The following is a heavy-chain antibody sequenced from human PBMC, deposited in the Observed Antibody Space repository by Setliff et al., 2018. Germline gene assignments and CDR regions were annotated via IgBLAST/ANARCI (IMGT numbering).Heavy chain of an antibody. CDR1: GYTYTNYG. CDR3: AMINFYVSSVYYYAPDY. J-gene: IGHJ4*02. Sequence: ASVKVSCKASGYTYTNYGITWVRQAPGQGLEWMGWINNYSFKTNYPQKFLGRVTMTTDTSTNTAYMALKSLRTADTAVYYCAMINFYVSSVYYYAPDYLGQGTLVTVSS. V-gene: IGHV1-18*01. CDR2: INNYSFKT. D-gene: IGHD3-22*01.